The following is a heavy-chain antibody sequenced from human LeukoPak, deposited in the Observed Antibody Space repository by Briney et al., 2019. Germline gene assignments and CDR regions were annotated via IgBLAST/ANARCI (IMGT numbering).Heavy chain of an antibody. CDR1: GYRFTNYW. CDR2: IYPGDSDT. CDR3: ARRSGFGGSGYYFDY. D-gene: IGHD3-22*01. J-gene: IGHJ4*02. Sequence: GESLKLSCKGSGYRFTNYWVGWVRQMPGKGLEWMGIIYPGDSDTRYRPSFQAQVTISVDKSITTAYLQWSSLQAPDTAMYYCARRSGFGGSGYYFDYWGQGTLVTVSS. V-gene: IGHV5-51*01.